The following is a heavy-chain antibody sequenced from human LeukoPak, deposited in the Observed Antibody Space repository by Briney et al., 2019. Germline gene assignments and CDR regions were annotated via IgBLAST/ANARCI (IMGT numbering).Heavy chain of an antibody. D-gene: IGHD3-22*01. CDR1: GFTFSNAW. V-gene: IGHV3-15*01. J-gene: IGHJ6*03. CDR2: IKSKTDGGTT. Sequence: GGSLRLSCAASGFTFSNAWMSWVRQAPGKGLEWVGRIKSKTDGGTTDYAAPVKGRFTISRDDSKNTLYLQMNSLKTEDTAVYYCTTGHRYYDISYYYYYMDVWGKGTTVTVSS. CDR3: TTGHRYYDISYYYYYMDV.